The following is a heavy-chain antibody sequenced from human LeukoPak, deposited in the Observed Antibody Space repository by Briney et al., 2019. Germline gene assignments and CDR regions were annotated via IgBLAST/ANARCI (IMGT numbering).Heavy chain of an antibody. CDR3: AREASVLASIPYDY. Sequence: GGTLTLSCAASGFSFSSFGMHWVRLAPRKGQGRVSVMWFDGSNRYYADSVKGRFTISRDNSKNKVYLKMNSVTAEDTAVYYCAREASVLASIPYDYWGQGTLVTVSS. D-gene: IGHD5-24*01. J-gene: IGHJ4*02. V-gene: IGHV3-33*01. CDR1: GFSFSSFG. CDR2: MWFDGSNR.